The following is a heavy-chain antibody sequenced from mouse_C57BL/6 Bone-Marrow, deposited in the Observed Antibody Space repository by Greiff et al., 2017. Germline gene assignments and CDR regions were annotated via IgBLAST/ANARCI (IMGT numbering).Heavy chain of an antibody. CDR3: ARWKGITKAMDY. CDR2: INPNNGGT. Sequence: EVQLQESGPELVKPGASVKIPCKASGYTFTDYNMDGVKQSHGKSLEWIGDINPNNGGTIYNQKFKGKATLTVDKSSSTAYMELRSLASEDTAVYYCARWKGITKAMDYWGQGTSVTVSS. J-gene: IGHJ4*01. V-gene: IGHV1-18*01. D-gene: IGHD2-4*01. CDR1: GYTFTDYN.